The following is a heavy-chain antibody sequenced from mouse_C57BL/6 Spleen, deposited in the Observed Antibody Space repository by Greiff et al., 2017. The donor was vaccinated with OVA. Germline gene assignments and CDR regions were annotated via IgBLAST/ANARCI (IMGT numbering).Heavy chain of an antibody. D-gene: IGHD2-2*01. CDR3: VRDKGYPYYFDY. Sequence: EVMLVESGGGLVQPKGSLKLSCAASGFTFNTYAMHWVRQAPGKGLEWVARIRSKSSNYATYYADAVKDRFTISRDDSQSMLYLQMNNLKTEDTAMYYCVRDKGYPYYFDYWGQGTTLTVSS. J-gene: IGHJ2*01. CDR2: IRSKSSNYAT. CDR1: GFTFNTYA. V-gene: IGHV10-3*01.